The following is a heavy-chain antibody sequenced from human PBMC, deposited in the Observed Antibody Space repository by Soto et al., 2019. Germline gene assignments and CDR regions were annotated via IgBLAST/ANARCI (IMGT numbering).Heavy chain of an antibody. D-gene: IGHD3-22*01. CDR2: ISYGGGSK. Sequence: QVQLLESGGGVVQPGKSLRLSCAASGFTFSTYGIHWVRQAPGKGLEWVSLISYGGGSKYYGDSMKGRFIISRDNSHNTVSLQMNSLRADDTAVYLCAKEQLAMTVVVADYFDSWGQGPLVTVS. J-gene: IGHJ4*02. CDR3: AKEQLAMTVVVADYFDS. V-gene: IGHV3-30*18. CDR1: GFTFSTYG.